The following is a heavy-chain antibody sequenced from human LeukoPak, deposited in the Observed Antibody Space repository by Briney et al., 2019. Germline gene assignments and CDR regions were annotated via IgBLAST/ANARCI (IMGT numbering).Heavy chain of an antibody. Sequence: GGSLRLSCAASGFTFSSYAMHWVRQAPGKGLEWVAVISYDGSNKYYADSVKGRFTISRDNSKNTLYLQMNSLRAEDTAVYYCARGDLPQYYFDYWGQGTLVTVPS. CDR2: ISYDGSNK. J-gene: IGHJ4*02. V-gene: IGHV3-30-3*01. D-gene: IGHD5-24*01. CDR1: GFTFSSYA. CDR3: ARGDLPQYYFDY.